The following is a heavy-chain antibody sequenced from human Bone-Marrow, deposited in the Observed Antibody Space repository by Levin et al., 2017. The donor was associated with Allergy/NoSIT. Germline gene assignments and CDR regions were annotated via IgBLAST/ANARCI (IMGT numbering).Heavy chain of an antibody. CDR2: ISRDSRTI. CDR1: GFSFSTYS. CDR3: ARDDSQPV. D-gene: IGHD4-11*01. V-gene: IGHV3-48*01. J-gene: IGHJ6*02. Sequence: GGSLRLSCAASGFSFSTYSFNWVRQTPGRGLEWVSYISRDSRTIYYADSVKGRFTISRDNARNSLYLQMNNLGVEDTAVYYCARDDSQPVWGQGTTVTVSS.